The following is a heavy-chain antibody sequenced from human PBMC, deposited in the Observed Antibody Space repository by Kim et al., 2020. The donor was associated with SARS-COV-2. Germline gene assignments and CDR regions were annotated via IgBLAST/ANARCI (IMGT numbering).Heavy chain of an antibody. CDR1: GFIVKNHF. Sequence: GGSLRLSCVASGFIVKNHFMTWVRQAPGKGFEWVSIIFGDGRTYYADSVKGRFTISSDSPKSTIYLQMNSLRGEDTARYYCAKWSDGGSAYTPVDTDAFDAWGPGTMVTVS. CDR2: IFGDGRT. CDR3: AKWSDGGSAYTPVDTDAFDA. J-gene: IGHJ3*01. D-gene: IGHD5-18*01. V-gene: IGHV3-53*05.